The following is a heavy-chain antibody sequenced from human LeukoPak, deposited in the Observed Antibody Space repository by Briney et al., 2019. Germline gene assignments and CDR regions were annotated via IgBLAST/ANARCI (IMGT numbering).Heavy chain of an antibody. CDR2: INPSGGST. V-gene: IGHV1-46*01. CDR1: GYTFTSYY. CDR3: ARGLRWLQHLGY. D-gene: IGHD5-24*01. J-gene: IGHJ4*02. Sequence: ASVKVSCEASGYTFTSYYMHWVRQAPGQGLEWMGIINPSGGSTSYAQKFQGRVTMTRDMSTSTVYMELSSLRSGDTAVYYCARGLRWLQHLGYWGQGTLVTVSS.